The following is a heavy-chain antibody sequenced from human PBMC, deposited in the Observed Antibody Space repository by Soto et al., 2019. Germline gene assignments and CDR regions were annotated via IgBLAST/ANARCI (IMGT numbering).Heavy chain of an antibody. CDR1: GFSFSGSA. V-gene: IGHV3-73*02. D-gene: IGHD1-26*01. J-gene: IGHJ4*02. CDR2: IRAKSNKYAT. CDR3: NSGSYYSSI. Sequence: EVQLVESGGGWVQPGRSLKLSCAASGFSFSGSAIHWVRQASGKGLEWVGRIRAKSNKYATLYAESLKGRFTISGDDSQSTAYLEMNSLKTEDTAVYYCNSGSYYSSIWGQGTLVTVSS.